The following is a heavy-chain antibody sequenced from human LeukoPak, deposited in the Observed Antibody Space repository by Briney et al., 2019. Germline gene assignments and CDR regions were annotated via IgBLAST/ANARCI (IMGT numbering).Heavy chain of an antibody. J-gene: IGHJ4*02. CDR3: ARETYISGWYVNY. D-gene: IGHD6-19*01. Sequence: SETLSLTCIVSGDSISSTSYYWAWIRQPPGKGLEWIGYIYYSGSTNYNPSLMSRVTISVDTSKNQFSLQLSSVTAADTAVYYCARETYISGWYVNYWGQGTLVTVSS. CDR2: IYYSGST. V-gene: IGHV4-61*01. CDR1: GDSISSTSYY.